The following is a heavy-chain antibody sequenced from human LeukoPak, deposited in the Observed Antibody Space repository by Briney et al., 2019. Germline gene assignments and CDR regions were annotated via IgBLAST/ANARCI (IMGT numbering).Heavy chain of an antibody. CDR3: ARDHPYYDSNGYFGY. CDR2: ISVNNGDT. J-gene: IGHJ4*02. CDR1: GYTFANYG. Sequence: ASVKVSCKASGYTFANYGISWVRQAPGQGLEWMAWISVNNGDTKYAQKFQGRVTVTTDTSTSTVYMELRSLTSDDTAVYYCARDHPYYDSNGYFGYWGQGTQVTVSS. D-gene: IGHD3-22*01. V-gene: IGHV1-18*01.